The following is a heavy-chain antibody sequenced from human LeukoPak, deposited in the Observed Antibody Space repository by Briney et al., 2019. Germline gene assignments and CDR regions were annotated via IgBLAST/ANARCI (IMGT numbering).Heavy chain of an antibody. V-gene: IGHV3-23*01. CDR1: GFTFSSYG. D-gene: IGHD3-9*01. Sequence: GGSLRLSCAASGFTFSSYGMSWVRQAPGKGLEWVSAISGSGGSTYYADSVKGRFTISRDNSKNTLYLQMNSLRAEDTAVYYCAKDEGYDILTGYYDYWGQGTLVTVSS. CDR2: ISGSGGST. CDR3: AKDEGYDILTGYYDY. J-gene: IGHJ4*02.